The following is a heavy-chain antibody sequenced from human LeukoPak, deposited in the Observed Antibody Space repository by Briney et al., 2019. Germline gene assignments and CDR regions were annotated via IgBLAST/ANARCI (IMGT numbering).Heavy chain of an antibody. J-gene: IGHJ4*02. CDR3: AKEEVGATSYFDY. CDR2: ISGSGGST. V-gene: IGHV3-23*01. D-gene: IGHD1-26*01. Sequence: GGSLRLSCAASGFTFSSYAMGWVCQAPGKGLEWVSAISGSGGSTYYADSVKGRFTISRDNSKNTLYLQMNSLRAEDTAVYYCAKEEVGATSYFDYWGQGTLVTVSS. CDR1: GFTFSSYA.